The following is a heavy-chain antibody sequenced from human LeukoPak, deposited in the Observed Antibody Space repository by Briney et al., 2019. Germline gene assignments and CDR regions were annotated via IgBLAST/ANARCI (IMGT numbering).Heavy chain of an antibody. D-gene: IGHD4-17*01. CDR1: AGSISSSSYY. V-gene: IGHV4-39*01. CDR2: IYYSGST. J-gene: IGHJ5*02. Sequence: KSSETLSLTCTVSAGSISSSSYYWGWIRQPPGKGLEWIGSIYYSGSTYYNPSLESRVTISVDTSKNQFSLKLSSVTAADTAVYYCARLPNHYGDYVGWFDPWGQGTLVTVSS. CDR3: ARLPNHYGDYVGWFDP.